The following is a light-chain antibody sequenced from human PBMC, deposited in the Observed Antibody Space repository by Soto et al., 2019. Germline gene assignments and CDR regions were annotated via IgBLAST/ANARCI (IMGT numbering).Light chain of an antibody. CDR1: QSLSSSY. Sequence: EIVLTQSPGTLSLSPGERATLSCRASQSLSSSYLAWYQQKPGQAPRLLIYGASSRATGIPDRFSGSGSGTDFTLTISNLQSEDFATYHCQHYYSYPLSFAGGTKVEIK. V-gene: IGKV3-20*01. J-gene: IGKJ4*01. CDR2: GAS. CDR3: QHYYSYPLS.